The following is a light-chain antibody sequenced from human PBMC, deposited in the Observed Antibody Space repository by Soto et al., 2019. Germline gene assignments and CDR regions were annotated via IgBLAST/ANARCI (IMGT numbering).Light chain of an antibody. Sequence: QSVLTQPASVSDSPGQSITISCIGTSSDIGGFYHVSWHQQHPGKAPKLIIYDVSNRPSGVSNRFSGSKTGNTASLIISGLQAEDDADYHCSSYTSSSSYVFGSGTKVTVL. V-gene: IGLV2-14*03. CDR1: SSDIGGFYH. J-gene: IGLJ1*01. CDR3: SSYTSSSSYV. CDR2: DVS.